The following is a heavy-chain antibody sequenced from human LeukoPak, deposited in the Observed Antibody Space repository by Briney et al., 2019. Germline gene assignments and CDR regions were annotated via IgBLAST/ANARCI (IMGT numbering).Heavy chain of an antibody. J-gene: IGHJ4*02. V-gene: IGHV4-59*01. CDR2: IYYSGST. Sequence: SETLSLTCTVSGGSISSYYWSWIRQPPGKGLEWIGYIYYSGSTNYNPSLKSRVTISVDTSKNQFSLKLSSVTAAGTAVYYCAREECSGGSCFLDYWGQGTLVTVSS. CDR3: AREECSGGSCFLDY. CDR1: GGSISSYY. D-gene: IGHD2-15*01.